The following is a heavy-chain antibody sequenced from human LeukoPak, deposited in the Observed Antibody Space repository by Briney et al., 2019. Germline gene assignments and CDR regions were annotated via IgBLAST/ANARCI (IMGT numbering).Heavy chain of an antibody. CDR1: GFTFSNYA. CDR2: ISYDGSNK. CDR3: ARVGRDGYIGAFDI. J-gene: IGHJ3*02. Sequence: EAGGSLRPSCAASGFTFSNYAMHWVRQAPGKGLEWVAVISYDGSNKYYADSVKGRFTISRDNSQNTLYLQMNSLRAEDTAVYYCARVGRDGYIGAFDIWGQGTMVTVSS. D-gene: IGHD5-24*01. V-gene: IGHV3-30-3*01.